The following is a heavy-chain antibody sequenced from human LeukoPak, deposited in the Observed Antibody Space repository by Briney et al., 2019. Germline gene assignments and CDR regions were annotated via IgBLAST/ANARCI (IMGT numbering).Heavy chain of an antibody. J-gene: IGHJ4*02. CDR3: ARAQVVAASSFDY. Sequence: PSETLSLTCAVYGGSFSGYYWSWIRQPPGKGLEWIGEINHSGSTNYNPSLKSRVTISVDTSKNQFSLKLSSVTAADTAVYYCARAQVVAASSFDYWGQGTLVTVSS. CDR1: GGSFSGYY. CDR2: INHSGST. D-gene: IGHD2-15*01. V-gene: IGHV4-34*01.